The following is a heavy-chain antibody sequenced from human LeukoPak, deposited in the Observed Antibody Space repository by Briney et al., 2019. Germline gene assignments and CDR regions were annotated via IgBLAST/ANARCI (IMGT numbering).Heavy chain of an antibody. CDR3: AREKAVAGTWWFDP. Sequence: GGSLRLSCAASGFTFSSYSTNWVRQAPGKGLEWVSYISSSSSTIYYADSVKGRFTISRDNAKNSLYLQMNSLRAEDTAVYYCAREKAVAGTWWFDPWGQGTLVTVSS. D-gene: IGHD6-19*01. CDR1: GFTFSSYS. CDR2: ISSSSSTI. J-gene: IGHJ5*02. V-gene: IGHV3-48*01.